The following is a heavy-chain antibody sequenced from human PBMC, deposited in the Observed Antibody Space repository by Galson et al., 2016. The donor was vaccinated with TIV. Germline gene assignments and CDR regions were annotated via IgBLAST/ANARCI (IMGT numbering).Heavy chain of an antibody. CDR2: IIPIFNIA. D-gene: IGHD3-22*01. CDR3: ARAGGGYHDTYWYFDL. J-gene: IGHJ2*01. CDR1: GYTFISNN. Sequence: SVKVSCKASGYTFISNNIHWVRQAPGQGLEWMGGIIPIFNIADYAQKFQGRVTITADESARTVSMELSSLRSDDTAVYYSARAGGGYHDTYWYFDLWGRGTLVTVSS. V-gene: IGHV1-69*13.